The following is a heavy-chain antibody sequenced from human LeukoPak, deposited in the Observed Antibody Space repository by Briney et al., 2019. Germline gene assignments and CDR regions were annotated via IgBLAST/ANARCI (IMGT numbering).Heavy chain of an antibody. J-gene: IGHJ3*02. CDR1: GFTFDDYT. CDR2: ISWDGGST. D-gene: IGHD3-16*02. V-gene: IGHV3-43*01. Sequence: GGSLRLSCAASGFTFDDYTMHWVRQAPGKGLEWVSLISWDGGSTYYADSVKGRFTISRDNSKNSLYLQMNSLRTEDTALYYCAKDRNHRGVIAPDAFDIWGQGTMVTVSS. CDR3: AKDRNHRGVIAPDAFDI.